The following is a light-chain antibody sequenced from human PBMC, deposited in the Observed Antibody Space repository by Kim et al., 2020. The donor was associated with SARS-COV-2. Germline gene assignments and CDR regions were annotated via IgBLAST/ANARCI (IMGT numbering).Light chain of an antibody. CDR1: QSVSSN. Sequence: EIVMTQSPATLSVSPGERATLSCRASQSVSSNLAWYQQKPGQAPRLLIYGASTRATGIPARFSGSGSGTEFTLTISSLQSEDFAAYYCQQYNNWPGTFGQGTKLEI. J-gene: IGKJ2*01. CDR3: QQYNNWPGT. V-gene: IGKV3-15*01. CDR2: GAS.